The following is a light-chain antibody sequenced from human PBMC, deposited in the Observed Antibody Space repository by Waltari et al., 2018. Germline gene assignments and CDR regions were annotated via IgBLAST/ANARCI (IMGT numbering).Light chain of an antibody. J-gene: IGKJ3*01. V-gene: IGKV3-15*01. CDR1: QSVSST. CDR2: IAS. Sequence: EIVMTQSQATLSVSPGERATLSCRASQSVSSTLAWYQQNPGQAPRLLLYIASPRATGIPARFSGSGSGTEFTLTISSMQSEDFAVYYCQQYNNWPPLFTFGPGTKVDIK. CDR3: QQYNNWPPLFT.